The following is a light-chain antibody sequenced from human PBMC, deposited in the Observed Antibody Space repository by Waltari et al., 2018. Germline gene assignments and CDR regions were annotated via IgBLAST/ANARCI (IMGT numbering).Light chain of an antibody. V-gene: IGLV2-8*01. Sequence: QSALTQPPSASGSPGQSVTISCTGTSSDVGGYIYVPWYQPHPGKAPKLMIYEVSKRPSGVPDRFSGSKSGNTASLTVSGLQAEDEADYYCSSYAGSNNHVVFGGGTRLTVL. J-gene: IGLJ2*01. CDR3: SSYAGSNNHVV. CDR2: EVS. CDR1: SSDVGGYIY.